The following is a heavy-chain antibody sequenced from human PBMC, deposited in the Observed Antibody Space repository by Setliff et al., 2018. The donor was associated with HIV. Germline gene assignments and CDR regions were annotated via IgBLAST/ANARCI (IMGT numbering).Heavy chain of an antibody. D-gene: IGHD2-2*01. CDR1: GYTFNNYG. Sequence: GASVKVSCKASGYTFNNYGISWVRQAPGQGLEWMGWISTYNGNTNYAQKFQGRVTLTTDTSTNTAYMELRGLKSDDTAMYYCARGPPIVVVPAALLTFDPWGQGTLVTVSS. V-gene: IGHV1-18*01. CDR3: ARGPPIVVVPAALLTFDP. CDR2: ISTYNGNT. J-gene: IGHJ5*02.